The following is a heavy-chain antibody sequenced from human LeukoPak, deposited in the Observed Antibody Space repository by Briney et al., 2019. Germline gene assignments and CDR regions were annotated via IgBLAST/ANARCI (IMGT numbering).Heavy chain of an antibody. CDR2: IYYSGST. D-gene: IGHD6-19*01. V-gene: IGHV4-30-4*01. CDR3: ARGIAVAGNWFDP. Sequence: SETLSLTCTVSGGSISSGDYYWSWFRQPPGKGLEWIGYIYYSGSTYYNPSLKSRVTISVDTSKNQFSLKLSSVTAADTAVYYCARGIAVAGNWFDPWGQGTLVTVSS. CDR1: GGSISSGDYY. J-gene: IGHJ5*02.